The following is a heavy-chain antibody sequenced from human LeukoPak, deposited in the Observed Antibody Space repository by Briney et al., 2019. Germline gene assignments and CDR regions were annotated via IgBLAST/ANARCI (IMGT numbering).Heavy chain of an antibody. CDR2: ISSSGSTI. D-gene: IGHD2-2*03. Sequence: GGSLRLSCAASGFTFSSYEMNWVRQAPGKGLEWVSYISSSGSTIYYADSVKGRFTISRDNAKNSLYLQMNSLRAEDTAVYYCARDSSGYCSSTSCLRHYYYYMDVWGKGTTVTISS. J-gene: IGHJ6*03. CDR1: GFTFSSYE. CDR3: ARDSSGYCSSTSCLRHYYYYMDV. V-gene: IGHV3-48*03.